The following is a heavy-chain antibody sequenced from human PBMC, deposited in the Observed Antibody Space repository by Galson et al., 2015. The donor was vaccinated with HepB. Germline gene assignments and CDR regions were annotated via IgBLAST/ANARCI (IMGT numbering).Heavy chain of an antibody. CDR1: GGTFSSYA. D-gene: IGHD6-19*01. CDR2: IIPILGIA. V-gene: IGHV1-69*04. J-gene: IGHJ4*02. Sequence: SVKVSCKASGGTFSSYAISWVRQAPGQGLEWMGRIIPILGIANYAQKFQGRVTITADKSTSTAYMELSSLRSEDTAVYYCARAETSSGWYIDYWGQGTLVTVSS. CDR3: ARAETSSGWYIDY.